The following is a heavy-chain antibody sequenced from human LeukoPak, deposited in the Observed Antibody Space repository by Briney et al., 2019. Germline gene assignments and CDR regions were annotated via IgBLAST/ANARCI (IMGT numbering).Heavy chain of an antibody. CDR1: GFTVSSSY. CDR3: GRHGNYCFDY. D-gene: IGHD1-26*01. Sequence: SGGSLRLSCAASGFTVSSSYMNWVRQAPGKGLEWVSLIYSGGGTYYADSVKGRFTISRDNSKNTLYLQMNSLRAEDTAVYYCGRHGNYCFDYWGQGTLVTVSS. J-gene: IGHJ4*02. V-gene: IGHV3-66*04. CDR2: IYSGGGT.